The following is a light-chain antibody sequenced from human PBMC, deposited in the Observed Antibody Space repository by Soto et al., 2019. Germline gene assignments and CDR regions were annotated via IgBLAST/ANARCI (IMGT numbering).Light chain of an antibody. CDR3: GTGDSSLSAGV. J-gene: IGLJ1*01. Sequence: QSVLTQPPSVSAAPGQKVTISCSGSSSNIGNNYVSWYQQLPGTAPKLLLYESNRPPSGIPDRFSGSTSGTSATLGIAGLHNGDDADYYCGTGDSSLSAGVFGTGTKLTVL. V-gene: IGLV1-51*02. CDR2: ESN. CDR1: SSNIGNNY.